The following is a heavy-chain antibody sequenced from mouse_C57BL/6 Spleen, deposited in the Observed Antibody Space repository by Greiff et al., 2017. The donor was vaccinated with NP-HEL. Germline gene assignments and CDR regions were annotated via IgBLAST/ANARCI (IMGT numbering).Heavy chain of an antibody. V-gene: IGHV1-53*01. CDR2: INPSNGGT. CDR3: ARDGYYYGSSYGYFDV. D-gene: IGHD1-1*01. J-gene: IGHJ1*03. Sequence: QVQLQQPGTELVKPGASVKLSCKASGYTFTSYWMHWVKQRPGQGLEWIGNINPSNGGTNYNEKFKSKATLTVDKSSSTAYMQLSSLTSEDSAVYYCARDGYYYGSSYGYFDVWGTGTTVTVSS. CDR1: GYTFTSYW.